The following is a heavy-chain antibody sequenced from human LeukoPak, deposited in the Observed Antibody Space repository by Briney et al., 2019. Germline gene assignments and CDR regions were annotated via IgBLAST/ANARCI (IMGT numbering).Heavy chain of an antibody. D-gene: IGHD3-9*01. J-gene: IGHJ5*02. CDR3: ALVRYFDWLSRTTFDP. CDR1: GYSISSGYD. V-gene: IGHV4-38-2*01. CDR2: IYYSGST. Sequence: SETLSLTCSVSGYSISSGYDWGWSRQRPGEGLEWMGRIYYSGSTSYSPCLKSRVTISVDTSKNQFSLKLSSVTAADTAVYYCALVRYFDWLSRTTFDPWGQGTLVTVSS.